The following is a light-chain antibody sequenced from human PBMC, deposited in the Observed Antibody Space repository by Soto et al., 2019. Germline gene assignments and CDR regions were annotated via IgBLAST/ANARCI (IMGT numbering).Light chain of an antibody. CDR1: SSDVGAYDY. CDR3: SAYAGRYTYV. CDR2: DVS. J-gene: IGLJ1*01. V-gene: IGLV2-11*01. Sequence: QPVLTQPRSVSGSPGQSVTISCTGTSSDVGAYDYVSWYQQHPGKAPKLMIYDVSKWPSGVHDRFSGSKSGNTASLTISGLQAEDEADYYCSAYAGRYTYVFGSGTKVTVL.